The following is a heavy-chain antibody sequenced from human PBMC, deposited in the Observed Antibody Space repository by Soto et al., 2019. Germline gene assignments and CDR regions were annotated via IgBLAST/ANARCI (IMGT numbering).Heavy chain of an antibody. CDR1: GYTFTSYY. D-gene: IGHD2-15*01. Sequence: QVQLVQSGAEVKKPGASVKVSCKASGYTFTSYYMHWVRQAPGQGLEWMGIINTSGGSTSYAQKSQGRVTLTGETSQITVYMVLSRLSSADTVVYFCSRDLPYSSCTILLVLYGMYVWVQGTSVTVSS. J-gene: IGHJ6*02. CDR2: INTSGGST. CDR3: SRDLPYSSCTILLVLYGMYV. V-gene: IGHV1-46*01.